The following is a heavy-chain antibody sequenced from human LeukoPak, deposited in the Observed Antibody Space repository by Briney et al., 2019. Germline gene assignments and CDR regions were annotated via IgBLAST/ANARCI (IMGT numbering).Heavy chain of an antibody. CDR1: GYTFTGHY. CDR3: AREGTITMVRGVIRAFDY. J-gene: IGHJ4*02. CDR2: INPSGGST. D-gene: IGHD3-10*01. Sequence: ASVKVSCKASGYTFTGHYMHWVRQAPGQGLEWMGIINPSGGSTSYAQKFQGRVTMTRDISTSTVYMELSSLRSEDTAVYYCAREGTITMVRGVIRAFDYWGQGTLVTVSS. V-gene: IGHV1-46*01.